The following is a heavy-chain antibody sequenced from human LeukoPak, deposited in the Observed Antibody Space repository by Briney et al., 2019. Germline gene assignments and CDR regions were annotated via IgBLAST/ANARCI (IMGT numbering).Heavy chain of an antibody. D-gene: IGHD1-26*01. Sequence: PSETLSLSCSHPGDSISIYYWSWIRQPPGEGLERIWYIYDSGSTNYNLSLKSRVTISFQETKNQISLKLSSTTAAARALYYCASAELRDYYYYRDVGGKGTTVTVSS. CDR3: ASAELRDYYYYRDV. J-gene: IGHJ6*03. V-gene: IGHV4-59*01. CDR2: IYDSGST. CDR1: GDSISIYY.